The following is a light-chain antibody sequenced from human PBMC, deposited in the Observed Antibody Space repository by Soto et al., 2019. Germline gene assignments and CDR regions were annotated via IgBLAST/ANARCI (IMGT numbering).Light chain of an antibody. Sequence: IELTQSPGTLSLSPGERATLSCRASQSVGGRLGWYQQKPGRAPRLVIYDASIRATGIPARFSGSGSGTDFSLTISSLEPEDFGVYYCQQRASWPLTFGGGTRVEI. J-gene: IGKJ4*01. CDR2: DAS. V-gene: IGKV3-11*01. CDR3: QQRASWPLT. CDR1: QSVGGR.